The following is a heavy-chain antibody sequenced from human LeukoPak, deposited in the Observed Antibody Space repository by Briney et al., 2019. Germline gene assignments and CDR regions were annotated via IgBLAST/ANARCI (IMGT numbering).Heavy chain of an antibody. V-gene: IGHV3-23*01. J-gene: IGHJ4*02. D-gene: IGHD1-1*01. Sequence: PGGSLRLSCAASGFTFSSIAMTWVRQAPGKGLEWVSTIRSNGETTYNADSVKGRFTISRDNSKETLYLQLNSPRVEDTAIYYCAKGQELDDGVFDSWGQGTLVTVSS. CDR1: GFTFSSIA. CDR3: AKGQELDDGVFDS. CDR2: IRSNGETT.